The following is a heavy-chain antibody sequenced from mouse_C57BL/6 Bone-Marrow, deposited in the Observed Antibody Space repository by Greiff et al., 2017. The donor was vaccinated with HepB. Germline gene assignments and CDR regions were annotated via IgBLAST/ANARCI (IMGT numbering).Heavy chain of an antibody. V-gene: IGHV1-81*01. Sequence: QVQLQHSGAELARPGASVKLSCKASGYTFTSYGISWVKQRTGQGLEWIGEIYPRSGNTYYNEKFKGKATLTADKSSSTAYMELRSLTSEDSAVYFCATGAWFAYWGQGTLVTVSA. CDR3: ATGAWFAY. CDR1: GYTFTSYG. CDR2: IYPRSGNT. J-gene: IGHJ3*01.